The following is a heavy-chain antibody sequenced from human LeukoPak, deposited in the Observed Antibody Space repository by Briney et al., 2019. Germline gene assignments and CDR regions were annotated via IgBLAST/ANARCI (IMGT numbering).Heavy chain of an antibody. Sequence: ASVKVSCKVSGCTLTELSMHWVRQAPGKGLEWMGGFDPEDGETIYAQKFQGRVTMTEDTSTDTAYMELSSLRSEDTAVYYCATGVEEDSSGYISEYFQHWGQGTLVTVSS. J-gene: IGHJ1*01. D-gene: IGHD3-22*01. CDR3: ATGVEEDSSGYISEYFQH. V-gene: IGHV1-24*01. CDR2: FDPEDGET. CDR1: GCTLTELS.